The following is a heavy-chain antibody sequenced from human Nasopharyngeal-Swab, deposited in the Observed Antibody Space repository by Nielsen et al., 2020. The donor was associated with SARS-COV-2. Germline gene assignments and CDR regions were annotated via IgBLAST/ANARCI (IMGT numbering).Heavy chain of an antibody. Sequence: ASVKVSCKASSYTFTSYGITWVRQAPGQGLEWMGWINAYNGYTRYAQNFQGRLPMTTDTSTSTAYMELRSLRSDDTGVYYCARAHLGTAGTYYMDVWGIGTTVTVSS. J-gene: IGHJ6*03. CDR2: INAYNGYT. V-gene: IGHV1-18*01. CDR3: ARAHLGTAGTYYMDV. CDR1: SYTFTSYG. D-gene: IGHD6-13*01.